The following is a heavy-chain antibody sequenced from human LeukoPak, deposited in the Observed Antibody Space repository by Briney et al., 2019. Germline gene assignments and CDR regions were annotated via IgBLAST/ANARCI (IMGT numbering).Heavy chain of an antibody. Sequence: SETLSLTCTVSGGSISSGSYYWSWIRQPPGKGLEWIGYIYHSGSTYYNPSLKSRVTISVDRSKNQFSLKLSSVTAADTALYYCARHGGVVRGEGRDAFDIWGQGTMVTVSS. D-gene: IGHD3-10*01. V-gene: IGHV4-30-2*01. J-gene: IGHJ3*02. CDR1: GGSISSGSYY. CDR3: ARHGGVVRGEGRDAFDI. CDR2: IYHSGST.